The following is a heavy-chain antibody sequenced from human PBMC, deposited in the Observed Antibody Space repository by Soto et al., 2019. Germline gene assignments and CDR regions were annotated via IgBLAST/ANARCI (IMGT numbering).Heavy chain of an antibody. CDR1: GYSFTSYW. V-gene: IGHV5-51*01. CDR2: IYPGDSDT. CDR3: ARHADWDTAMGYYYYGMDG. Sequence: PGESLKISCKGSGYSFTSYWIGWVRQMPGKGLEWMGIIYPGDSDTRYSPSFQGQVTISADKSISTAYLQWSSLKASDTAMYYCARHADWDTAMGYYYYGMDGRAQGTTVTVSS. D-gene: IGHD5-18*01. J-gene: IGHJ6*02.